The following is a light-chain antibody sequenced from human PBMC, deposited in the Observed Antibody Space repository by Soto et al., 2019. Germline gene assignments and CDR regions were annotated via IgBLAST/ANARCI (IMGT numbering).Light chain of an antibody. J-gene: IGLJ1*01. CDR2: EVS. CDR3: ISKTSTTTPYV. Sequence: QSVLTQPASVSGSPGQSITISCTGTSGDVGGFHYVSWYQQHPGKAPKLMIYEVSNRPSGVSNRFSGSKSGNTASLTISGLRAEDEADYYCISKTSTTTPYVFGTGTKVTVL. V-gene: IGLV2-14*01. CDR1: SGDVGGFHY.